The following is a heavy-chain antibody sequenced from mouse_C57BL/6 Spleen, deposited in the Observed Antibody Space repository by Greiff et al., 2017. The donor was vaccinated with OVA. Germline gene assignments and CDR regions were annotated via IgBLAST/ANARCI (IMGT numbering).Heavy chain of an antibody. CDR1: GYAFSSSW. Sequence: QVQLKESGPELVKPGASVKISCKASGYAFSSSWMNWVKQRPGKGLEWIGRIYTGAGDTNYNGKFKGKATLTADKYSSTAYMQLSSLTSCDSAVYVCARDYGSSYGFSDRGQRTLVTVSA. CDR3: ARDYGSSYGFSD. V-gene: IGHV1-82*01. CDR2: IYTGAGDT. D-gene: IGHD1-1*01. J-gene: IGHJ3*01.